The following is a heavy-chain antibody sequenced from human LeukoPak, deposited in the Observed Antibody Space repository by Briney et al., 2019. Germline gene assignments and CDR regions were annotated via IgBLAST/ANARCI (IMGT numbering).Heavy chain of an antibody. CDR3: AKDPSNLGPIDY. J-gene: IGHJ4*02. CDR2: ISYDGSLK. CDR1: GFTFSSHG. Sequence: PGRSLRLSCAASGFTFSSHGMHWVRQAPGKGLGWVAVISYDGSLKYYADSVKGRFTISRDNSKNTLYLQMNSLRAEDTAVYFCAKDPSNLGPIDYWGQGTLVTVSS. V-gene: IGHV3-30*18. D-gene: IGHD7-27*01.